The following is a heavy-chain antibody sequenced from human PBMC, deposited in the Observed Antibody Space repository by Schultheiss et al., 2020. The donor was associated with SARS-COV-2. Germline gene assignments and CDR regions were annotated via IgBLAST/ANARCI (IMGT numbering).Heavy chain of an antibody. CDR3: ARGIRYSYGPYGGYYGMDV. V-gene: IGHV4-38-2*01. CDR2: IYHSGST. CDR1: GYSISSGYY. D-gene: IGHD5-18*01. Sequence: SETLSLTCAVSGYSISSGYYWGWIRQPPGKGLEWIGSIYHSGSTHFNPSLKSRVTISVDTSKNQFSLKLSSVTAADTAVYYCARGIRYSYGPYGGYYGMDVWGQGTTVTVSS. J-gene: IGHJ6*02.